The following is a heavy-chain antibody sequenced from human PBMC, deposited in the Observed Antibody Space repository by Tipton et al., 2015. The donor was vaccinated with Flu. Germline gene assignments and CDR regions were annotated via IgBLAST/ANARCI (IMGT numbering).Heavy chain of an antibody. CDR2: IKQDGSEK. J-gene: IGHJ4*02. CDR1: GFTFSIYW. CDR3: AREIPGGATNLDY. Sequence: SLRLSCAASGFTFSIYWMSWVRQAPGKGLEWVANIKQDGSEKNYVDSVKGRFTISRDNDERSLYLQMNTLRAEDTAVYYCAREIPGGATNLDYWGQGTLVTVSS. D-gene: IGHD2-21*01. V-gene: IGHV3-7*03.